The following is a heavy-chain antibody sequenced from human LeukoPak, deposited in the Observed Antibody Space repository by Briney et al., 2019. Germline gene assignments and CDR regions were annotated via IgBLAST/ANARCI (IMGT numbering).Heavy chain of an antibody. J-gene: IGHJ4*02. CDR3: ARNVGSGFDY. D-gene: IGHD3-10*01. Sequence: ASVNVPCKASGYTFTSYYIHWVRQAPGQGLEWMGFINHSGDSTNYAQKFQGRVTMTRDMSTNTVYMELSSLRSEDTVVYYCARNVGSGFDYWGQGTLVTVPS. CDR2: INHSGDST. V-gene: IGHV1-46*01. CDR1: GYTFTSYY.